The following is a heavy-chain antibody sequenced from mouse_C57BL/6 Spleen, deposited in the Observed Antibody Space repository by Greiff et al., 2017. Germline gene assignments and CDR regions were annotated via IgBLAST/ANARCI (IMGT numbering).Heavy chain of an antibody. CDR3: ALLLPFAY. CDR2: IYPRSGNT. Sequence: VKLLESGAELARPGASVKLSCKASGYTFTSYGISWVKQRTGQGLEWIGEIYPRSGNTYYNEKFKGKATLTADKSSSTAYMELRSLTSEDSAVYFCALLLPFAYWGQGTLVTVSA. CDR1: GYTFTSYG. D-gene: IGHD1-1*01. V-gene: IGHV1-81*01. J-gene: IGHJ3*01.